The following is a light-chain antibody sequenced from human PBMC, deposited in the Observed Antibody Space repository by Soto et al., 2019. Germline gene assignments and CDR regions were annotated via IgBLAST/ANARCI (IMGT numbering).Light chain of an antibody. J-gene: IGKJ4*01. V-gene: IGKV3-15*01. CDR3: HQYNNWPSVT. CDR2: GAS. CDR1: QSVSTN. Sequence: EIVMTQSPATLSVSPGERATLSCRASQSVSTNLAWYQQKPGQAPRLFIYGASTRATGIPATFSGSGSGTEFTLTISSLPSEDFAIYYCHQYNNWPSVTFGGGTKVEIK.